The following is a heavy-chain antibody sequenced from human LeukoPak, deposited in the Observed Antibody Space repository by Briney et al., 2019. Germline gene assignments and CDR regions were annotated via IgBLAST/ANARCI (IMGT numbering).Heavy chain of an antibody. CDR3: ARDRRAFATSYGMDV. D-gene: IGHD2-15*01. Sequence: SGGSLRLSCAASGFTFSSYSMNWVRQAPGKGLEWVSSISSSSYIYYADSVKGRFTISRDNAKNSLYLQMNSLRAEDTAVYYCARDRRAFATSYGMDVWGQGTTVTVSS. V-gene: IGHV3-21*01. CDR1: GFTFSSYS. J-gene: IGHJ6*02. CDR2: ISSSSYI.